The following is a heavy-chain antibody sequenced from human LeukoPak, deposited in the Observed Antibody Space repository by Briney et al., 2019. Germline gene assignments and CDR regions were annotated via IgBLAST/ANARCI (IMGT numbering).Heavy chain of an antibody. CDR1: GYTFTVYF. V-gene: IGHV1-2*02. CDR3: ARADHGARSNGFYTLDY. D-gene: IGHD2-2*02. CDR2: INPSSGDT. J-gene: IGHJ4*02. Sequence: GASVKVSCKASGYTFTVYFMHWVRQAPGQGLECMGWINPSSGDTNYAQKFQGRVTVTRDTSISTAYMELSRLRSDDTAVYYCARADHGARSNGFYTLDYWGQGTLVTVSS.